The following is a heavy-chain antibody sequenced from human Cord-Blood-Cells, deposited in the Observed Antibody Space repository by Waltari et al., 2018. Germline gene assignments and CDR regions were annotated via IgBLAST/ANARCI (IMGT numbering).Heavy chain of an antibody. D-gene: IGHD3-9*01. V-gene: IGHV4-39*01. CDR3: ARHGHRGKYDILTGYYDAFDI. Sequence: LLPHSAPLLVTPSEPLSLPRPLPGGSILSSTSYSGWLRQPPGKGREWIGSIYYSGSNYYNPSLKSRVTISVDTAKNQFSLKLSSVTAADTAVDYWARHGHRGKYDILTGYYDAFDIWGQGTMVTDSS. J-gene: IGHJ3*02. CDR2: IYYSGSN. CDR1: GGSILSSTSY.